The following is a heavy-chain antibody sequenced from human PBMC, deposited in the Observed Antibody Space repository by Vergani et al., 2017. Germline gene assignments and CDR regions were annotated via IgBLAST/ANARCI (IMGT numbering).Heavy chain of an antibody. J-gene: IGHJ4*02. D-gene: IGHD2-2*01. Sequence: QVQLLQSGAEVKKPGASVKVSCKASGYTFTSYYMHWVRQAPGQGLEWMGIINPSGGSTSYAQKFQGRVTMTRDTSTSTVYMELSSLRSEDTAVYYCARGDKGYCSSTSCYQFDYWGQGTLVTVSS. CDR2: INPSGGST. CDR1: GYTFTSYY. V-gene: IGHV1-46*01. CDR3: ARGDKGYCSSTSCYQFDY.